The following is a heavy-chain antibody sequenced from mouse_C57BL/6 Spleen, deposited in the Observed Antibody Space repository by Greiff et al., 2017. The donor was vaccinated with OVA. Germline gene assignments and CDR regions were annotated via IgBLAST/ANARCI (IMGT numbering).Heavy chain of an antibody. Sequence: QVQLQQPGAELVRPGSSVKLSCKASGYTFTSYWMDWVKQRPGQGLEWIGNIYPSDSETPYNQKFKDKATLTVDKSSSTAYMQLSSLTSEDSAVYYCARRVYYYGSGNWYFDVWGTGTTVTVSS. CDR2: IYPSDSET. CDR3: ARRVYYYGSGNWYFDV. J-gene: IGHJ1*03. D-gene: IGHD1-1*01. V-gene: IGHV1-61*01. CDR1: GYTFTSYW.